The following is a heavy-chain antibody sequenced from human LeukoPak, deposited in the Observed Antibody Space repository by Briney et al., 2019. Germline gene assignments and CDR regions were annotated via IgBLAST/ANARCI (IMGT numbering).Heavy chain of an antibody. CDR2: INADNGNT. CDR3: ARDADGSGTLLDY. D-gene: IGHD3-10*01. V-gene: IGHV1-18*01. J-gene: IGHJ4*02. Sequence: GASVNVSCKASGYTFTSYGISGVRQAPGQGLKWMGWINADNGNTRYAQKLQGRVTMTTDTSTTTAYMDLRSLRSDDAAVYYCARDADGSGTLLDYWGQGTLVTVSS. CDR1: GYTFTSYG.